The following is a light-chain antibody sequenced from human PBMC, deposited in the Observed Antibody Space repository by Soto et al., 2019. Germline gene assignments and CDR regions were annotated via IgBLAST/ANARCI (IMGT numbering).Light chain of an antibody. CDR3: AAWDDSLNAWV. J-gene: IGLJ3*02. CDR2: IND. CDR1: NSNIGSNA. Sequence: QSVLTQPPSASGTPGQRVTISCSGSNSNIGSNAVNWYQQLPGTAPKLLIYINDQRPSGVPDRFSGSKSGTSASLAISGLQSEDEADYYCAAWDDSLNAWVFGGGTKLTVL. V-gene: IGLV1-44*01.